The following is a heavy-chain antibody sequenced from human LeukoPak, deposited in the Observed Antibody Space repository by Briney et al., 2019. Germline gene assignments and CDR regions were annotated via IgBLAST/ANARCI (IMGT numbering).Heavy chain of an antibody. D-gene: IGHD2-15*01. CDR1: GFPLSSYS. J-gene: IGHJ6*02. V-gene: IGHV3-64D*09. Sequence: GGSLRLSCSASGFPLSSYSMHWVRQAPGKGLEYVSAISDSGGSTYYADSVKGRFTISRDNSKNALYLQMGSLRAEDTAVYFCVRGYSFGPYGMDVWGQGTTVTVSS. CDR3: VRGYSFGPYGMDV. CDR2: ISDSGGST.